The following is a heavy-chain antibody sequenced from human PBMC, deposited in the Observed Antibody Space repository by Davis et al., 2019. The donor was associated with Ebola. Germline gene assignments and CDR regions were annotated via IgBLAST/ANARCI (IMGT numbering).Heavy chain of an antibody. J-gene: IGHJ4*02. CDR3: ARNSSGFGYFDY. CDR2: FYYNLAT. D-gene: IGHD6-19*01. CDR1: GDSISTSDHY. V-gene: IGHV4-39*07. Sequence: PSETLSLTCTVSGDSISTSDHYWGWIRQPPGKGLEWVGNFYYNLATHYSPSLESRVTISVDTSTNQFSLKLTSVSAADTAVYYCARNSSGFGYFDYWGQGTLVTVSS.